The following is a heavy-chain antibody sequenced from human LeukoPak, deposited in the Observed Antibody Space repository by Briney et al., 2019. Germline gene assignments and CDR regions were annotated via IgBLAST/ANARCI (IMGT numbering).Heavy chain of an antibody. CDR2: IKQDGSER. J-gene: IGHJ4*02. CDR3: ARDWGAYYHFFDY. Sequence: GGSLRLSCEASGFSMSVYWMSWVRQAPGKGLEWVGNIKQDGSERDYVDSVKGRFTISRGNAKKSLYLQMNSLRAEDTAVYYCARDWGAYYHFFDYWGQGTLVTVSS. D-gene: IGHD3-22*01. CDR1: GFSMSVYW. V-gene: IGHV3-7*01.